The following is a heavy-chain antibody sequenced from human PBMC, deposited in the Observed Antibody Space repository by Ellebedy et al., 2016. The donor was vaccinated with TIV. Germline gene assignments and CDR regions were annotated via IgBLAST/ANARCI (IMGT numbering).Heavy chain of an antibody. CDR1: GFTFDDYA. CDR3: AKDLELRFFKMEAFDI. D-gene: IGHD3-3*01. CDR2: ISWNSGSI. J-gene: IGHJ3*02. Sequence: GGSLRLXCAASGFTFDDYATHWVRQAPGRGLEWVSGISWNSGSIGYADSVKGRFTISRDNAKNSLYLQMNSLRAEDTALYYCAKDLELRFFKMEAFDIWGQGTMVTVSS. V-gene: IGHV3-9*01.